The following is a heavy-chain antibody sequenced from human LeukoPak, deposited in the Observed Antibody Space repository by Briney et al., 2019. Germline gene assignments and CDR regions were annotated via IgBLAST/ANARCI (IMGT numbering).Heavy chain of an antibody. Sequence: PSETLSLTCTVSGGSISSSSYYWGWIRQPPGKGLERIGSIYYSGSTYYNPSLKSRVTISVHTSKNPFSLKLSSVTAADTAVYYCARPLAETPYYYYMDVWGKGTTVTVSS. CDR3: ARPLAETPYYYYMDV. V-gene: IGHV4-39*01. CDR1: GGSISSSSYY. J-gene: IGHJ6*03. CDR2: IYYSGST.